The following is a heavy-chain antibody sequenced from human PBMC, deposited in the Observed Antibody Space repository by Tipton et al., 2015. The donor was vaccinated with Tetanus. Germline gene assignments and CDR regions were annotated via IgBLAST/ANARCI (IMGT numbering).Heavy chain of an antibody. J-gene: IGHJ4*02. CDR1: GDSVSGYY. CDR2: VYYTGST. D-gene: IGHD6-13*01. CDR3: AGVTAQRTELYFDH. V-gene: IGHV4-59*02. Sequence: LSCTVSGDSVSGYYWSWIQQPPWKGLEWIGYVYYTGSTNHNPSLKSRVTISMDRSKNQISLQLTSVTAADTAVYFCAGVTAQRTELYFDHWGQGTLVTVSS.